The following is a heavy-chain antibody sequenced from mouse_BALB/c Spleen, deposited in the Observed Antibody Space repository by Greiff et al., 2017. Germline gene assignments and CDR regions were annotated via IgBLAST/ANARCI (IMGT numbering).Heavy chain of an antibody. CDR1: GYSITSGYY. D-gene: IGHD1-1*02. CDR3: ARDSGAMGFAY. V-gene: IGHV3-6*02. CDR2: ISYDGSN. J-gene: IGHJ3*01. Sequence: EVKLQESGPGLVKPSQSLSLTCSVTGYSITSGYYWNWIRQFPGNKLEWMGYISYDGSNNYNPSLKNRISITRDTSKNQFFLKLNSVTTEDTATYYCARDSGAMGFAYWGQGTLVTVSA.